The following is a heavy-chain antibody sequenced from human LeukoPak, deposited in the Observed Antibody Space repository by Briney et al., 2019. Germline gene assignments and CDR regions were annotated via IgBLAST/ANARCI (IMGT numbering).Heavy chain of an antibody. CDR1: GFTFSGYA. Sequence: PGGSLRLSCAVSGFTFSGYAMHWVRQAPGKGLEHVSTINTDGGSTYYAKSVKGRFTTSRDNSKNTLYLQMGSLRAEDMAVYYCARRERDGYNYFDYWGQGTLVTVSS. CDR3: ARRERDGYNYFDY. CDR2: INTDGGST. J-gene: IGHJ4*02. D-gene: IGHD5-24*01. V-gene: IGHV3-64*01.